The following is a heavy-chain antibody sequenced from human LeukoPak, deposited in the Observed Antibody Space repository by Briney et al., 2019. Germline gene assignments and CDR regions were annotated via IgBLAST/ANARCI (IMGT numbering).Heavy chain of an antibody. Sequence: PGGSLRLSCVGSGFTFSSYAMTWVRQTPGKGLEWVSAITDTGIRTDYADSVKGRFTISRDNSKNTLFLQMNSLRGEDTAVYYCARDFGWISGLDYWGQGTLVTVSS. CDR2: ITDTGIRT. D-gene: IGHD2-2*03. V-gene: IGHV3-23*01. CDR1: GFTFSSYA. J-gene: IGHJ4*02. CDR3: ARDFGWISGLDY.